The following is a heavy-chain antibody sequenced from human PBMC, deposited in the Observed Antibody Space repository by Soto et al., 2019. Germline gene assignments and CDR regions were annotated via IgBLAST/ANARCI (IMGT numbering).Heavy chain of an antibody. CDR1: GFTVSSTY. CDR3: ARDPYSSSWYRTWDY. V-gene: IGHV3-53*01. CDR2: IESGGST. J-gene: IGHJ4*02. Sequence: GGSLRLSCNASGFTVSSTYMGWVRQAPGMGLEWVAVIESGGSTHYADSVKGRFTISRDIPKNMIYLQLHTLRAEDTAVYYCARDPYSSSWYRTWDYWGQGTLVTVSS. D-gene: IGHD6-13*01.